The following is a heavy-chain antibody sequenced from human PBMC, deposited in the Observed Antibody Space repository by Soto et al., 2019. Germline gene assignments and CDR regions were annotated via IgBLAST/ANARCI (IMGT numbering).Heavy chain of an antibody. D-gene: IGHD1-20*01. J-gene: IGHJ3*02. CDR1: GFTFGDSY. CDR3: ASGISI. V-gene: IGHV3-11*06. CDR2: ISPGSTYP. Sequence: AGLSLRLSCAGSGFTFGDSYMSWIRQAPGKGLEWLSYISPGSTYPAYADSVKGRFTISRDNAKRSLYLQMNSLRDEDTAVYYCASGISIWGQGTMVTVSS.